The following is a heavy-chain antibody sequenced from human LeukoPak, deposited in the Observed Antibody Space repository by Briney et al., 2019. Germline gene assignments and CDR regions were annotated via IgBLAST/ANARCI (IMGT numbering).Heavy chain of an antibody. V-gene: IGHV4-39*01. CDR3: ARQDSSGWDLDY. J-gene: IGHJ4*02. CDR1: GGSISSSSYY. D-gene: IGHD6-19*01. Sequence: SETLSLTCTVSGGSISSSSYYWGWIRQPPGKGLEWFGSIYYSGSTYYNPSLKSRVTISVDTSKNQFSLKLSSVTAADTAVYYCARQDSSGWDLDYWGQGTLVTVSS. CDR2: IYYSGST.